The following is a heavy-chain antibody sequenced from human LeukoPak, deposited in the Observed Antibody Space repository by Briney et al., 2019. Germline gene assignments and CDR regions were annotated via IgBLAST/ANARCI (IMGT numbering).Heavy chain of an antibody. CDR3: ARGFARDYDFWSGYGLVY. V-gene: IGHV3-30*02. CDR1: GFTFSSYG. CDR2: IRYDGSNK. D-gene: IGHD3-3*01. J-gene: IGHJ4*02. Sequence: GGSLRLSCAASGFTFSSYGMHWVRQAPGKGLEWVAFIRYDGSNKYYADSVKGRFTISRDNSKNTLYLQMNSLRAEDTAVYYCARGFARDYDFWSGYGLVYWDQGTLVTVSS.